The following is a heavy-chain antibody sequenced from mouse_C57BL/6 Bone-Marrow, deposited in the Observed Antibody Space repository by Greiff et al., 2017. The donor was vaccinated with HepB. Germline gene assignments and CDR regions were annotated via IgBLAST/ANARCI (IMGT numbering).Heavy chain of an antibody. Sequence: QVQLKQSGPGLVQPSQSLSITCTVSGFSFTSYCVHWVRQSPGKGLEWLGVIWSGGSTDYYAAFMSRLSITKDNANSQVFFKMNSLQAEDTAIYYCDRTRQLRLSFAYWGQGTLVTVSA. CDR1: GFSFTSYC. V-gene: IGHV2-5*01. D-gene: IGHD3-2*02. CDR2: IWSGGST. CDR3: DRTRQLRLSFAY. J-gene: IGHJ3*01.